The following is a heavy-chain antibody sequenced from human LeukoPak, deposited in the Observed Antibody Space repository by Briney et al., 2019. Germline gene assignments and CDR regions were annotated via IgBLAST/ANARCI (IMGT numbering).Heavy chain of an antibody. CDR3: ARRYYYGSGSYYNFDY. V-gene: IGHV5-51*01. D-gene: IGHD3-10*01. J-gene: IGHJ4*02. CDR2: IIPGDSDT. CDR1: GYSFTSYW. Sequence: GESLKISCKGSGYSFTSYWIGWVRQMPGKGLEWMGSIIPGDSDTRYSPSFQGQVTISADKSISTAYLQWSSLKASDTAMYYCARRYYYGSGSYYNFDYWGQGTLVTVSS.